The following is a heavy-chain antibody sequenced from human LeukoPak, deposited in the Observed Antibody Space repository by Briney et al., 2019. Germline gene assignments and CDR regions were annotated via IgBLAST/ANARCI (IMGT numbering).Heavy chain of an antibody. V-gene: IGHV3-49*04. J-gene: IGHJ4*02. CDR2: IRSKAYGGTT. D-gene: IGHD2-2*01. CDR1: GLTFGDYA. Sequence: GGSLRLSCTASGLTFGDYAMSWVRHAPGKGLEWVGFIRSKAYGGTTEYAASVKGRFTISRDDSKSIAYLQMNSLKTEDTAVYYCTRALYCSSTSCWDLDYWGQGTLVTVSS. CDR3: TRALYCSSTSCWDLDY.